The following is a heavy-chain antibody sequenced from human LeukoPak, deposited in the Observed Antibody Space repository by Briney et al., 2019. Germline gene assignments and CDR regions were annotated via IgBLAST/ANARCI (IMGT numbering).Heavy chain of an antibody. CDR3: ARGGKATVVTM. D-gene: IGHD4-23*01. J-gene: IGHJ4*02. V-gene: IGHV4-4*07. CDR2: IYSSGST. CDR1: GGSINSYY. Sequence: SETLALTCTVSGGSINSYYWSWIRQPAGKGLEWIGRIYSSGSTNYNPSLKSRVSMSVDTSKNQFSLKLTSVTAADTAVYYCARGGKATVVTMWGQGILVTVSS.